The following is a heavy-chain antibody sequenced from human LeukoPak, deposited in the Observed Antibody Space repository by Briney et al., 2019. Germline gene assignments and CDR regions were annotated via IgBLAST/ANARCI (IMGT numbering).Heavy chain of an antibody. J-gene: IGHJ5*02. D-gene: IGHD1-26*01. CDR3: ARDEYSGNYGPWFDP. Sequence: SVKVSCKASGGTFSSYAISWVRQAPGQGLEWMGGIIPIFGTANYAQKFRGRVTITADKSTRTAYMELSSLRSEDTAVYYCARDEYSGNYGPWFDPWGQGTLVTVSS. V-gene: IGHV1-69*06. CDR1: GGTFSSYA. CDR2: IIPIFGTA.